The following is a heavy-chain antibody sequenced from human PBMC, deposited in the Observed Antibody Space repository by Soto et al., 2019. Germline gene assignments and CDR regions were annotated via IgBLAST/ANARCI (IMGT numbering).Heavy chain of an antibody. J-gene: IGHJ4*02. CDR3: ARGQLPAATTYFDF. CDR2: IWFDGSNK. CDR1: GFTFSSCA. V-gene: IGHV3-33*01. Sequence: PGGSLRLCCAASGFTFSSCAIHWVRQAPGKGLEWVAIIWFDGSNKYYADSVKGRFSISRDNSKNTLFLQMDSLRAEDTAVYYCARGQLPAATTYFDFWGQGTLVTVSS. D-gene: IGHD2-15*01.